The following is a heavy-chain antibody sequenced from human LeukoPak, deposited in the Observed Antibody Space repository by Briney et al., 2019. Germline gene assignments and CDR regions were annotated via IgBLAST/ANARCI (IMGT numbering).Heavy chain of an antibody. D-gene: IGHD6-13*01. CDR3: ARGQQLVPFGYFQH. J-gene: IGHJ1*01. CDR1: GYTFTSYR. V-gene: IGHV1-18*01. Sequence: ASVKVSCKASGYTFTSYRISWVRQAPGQGLEWMGWISAYNGNTNYAQKLQGRVTMTTDTSTSTAYMELRSLRSDDTAVYYCARGQQLVPFGYFQHWGQGTLVTVSS. CDR2: ISAYNGNT.